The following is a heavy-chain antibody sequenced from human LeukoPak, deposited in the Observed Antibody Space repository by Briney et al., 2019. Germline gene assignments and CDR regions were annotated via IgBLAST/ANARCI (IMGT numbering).Heavy chain of an antibody. CDR3: ARGPIQLWPNRXXXDP. J-gene: IGHJ5*02. CDR2: INHSGST. Sequence: SETLSLTCAVYGGSFSGYYWSWIRQPPGKGLEWIGEINHSGSTNYNPSLKSRVTISVDTSKNQFSLKLSSVTAADTAVYYCARGPIQLWPNRXXXDPWGQGTLVTVSS. D-gene: IGHD5-18*01. V-gene: IGHV4-34*01. CDR1: GGSFSGYY.